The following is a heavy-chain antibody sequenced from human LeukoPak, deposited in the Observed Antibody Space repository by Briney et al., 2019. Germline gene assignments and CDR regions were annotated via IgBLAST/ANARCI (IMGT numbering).Heavy chain of an antibody. D-gene: IGHD7-27*01. CDR2: ISYDGSNK. Sequence: GGSLRLSCAASGFTFSSYGMHWVRQAPGKGLEWVAVISYDGSNKYYADSVKGRFTISRDNSKNTLYLQMNSLRAEDTAVYYCARDGDSRGMDVWGQGTTVTVSS. CDR1: GFTFSSYG. J-gene: IGHJ6*02. V-gene: IGHV3-30*03. CDR3: ARDGDSRGMDV.